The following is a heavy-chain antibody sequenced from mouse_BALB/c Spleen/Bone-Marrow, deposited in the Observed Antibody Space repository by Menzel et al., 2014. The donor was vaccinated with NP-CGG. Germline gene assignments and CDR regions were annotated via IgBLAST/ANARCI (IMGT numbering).Heavy chain of an antibody. CDR1: GFNIKDTY. D-gene: IGHD2-2*01. J-gene: IGHJ2*01. Sequence: VHVKQSGAELVKPGASVKLSCTASGFNIKDTYMHWVKQRPEQGLEWIGRIDPANGNTKYDPKFQGKATITADTSSNTAYLPLSSLPSEETAVYYCASYVYGYYFDYWGQGTTLTVSS. CDR2: IDPANGNT. CDR3: ASYVYGYYFDY. V-gene: IGHV14-3*02.